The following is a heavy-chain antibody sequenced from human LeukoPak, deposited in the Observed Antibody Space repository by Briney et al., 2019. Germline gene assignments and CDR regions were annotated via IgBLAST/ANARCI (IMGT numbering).Heavy chain of an antibody. CDR2: IYHSGST. D-gene: IGHD1-26*01. V-gene: IGHV4-38-2*01. Sequence: SETLSLTCAVSGYSISSGYYWGWIRQPPGKGLEWIGSIYHSGSTYYNPSLKSRVTISVDTSKNQSSLKLSSVTAADTAVYYCARLSPVGATWGQGTVVTVSS. CDR3: ARLSPVGAT. J-gene: IGHJ4*02. CDR1: GYSISSGYY.